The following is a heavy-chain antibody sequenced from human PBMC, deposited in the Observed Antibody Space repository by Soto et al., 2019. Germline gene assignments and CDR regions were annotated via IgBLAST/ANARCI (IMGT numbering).Heavy chain of an antibody. D-gene: IGHD1-26*01. CDR3: AREDGTFDY. V-gene: IGHV3-7*04. CDR2: SRPDTDDR. Sequence: VQLVESGGGLVQPGGSLRLSCAASGFNFSRYWMNWVRQAPGKGLEWVANSRPDTDDRFHADSVRGRFSISRDNGKKSLGLQNNSLRVEDKAVYYCAREDGTFDYWGQGNLVTLSS. J-gene: IGHJ4*02. CDR1: GFNFSRYW.